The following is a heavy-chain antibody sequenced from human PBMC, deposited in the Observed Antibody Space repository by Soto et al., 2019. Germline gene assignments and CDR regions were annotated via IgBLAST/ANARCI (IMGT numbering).Heavy chain of an antibody. J-gene: IGHJ6*03. D-gene: IGHD2-15*01. CDR2: INHSGST. CDR3: ASFRGSGGRHYYYYYMDV. Sequence: SETLSLTCAVYGGSFSGYYWSWIRQPLGKGLEWIGEINHSGSTNYNPSLKSRVTISVDTSKNQFSLKLSSVTAADTAVYYCASFRGSGGRHYYYYYMDVWGKGTTVTVSS. CDR1: GGSFSGYY. V-gene: IGHV4-34*01.